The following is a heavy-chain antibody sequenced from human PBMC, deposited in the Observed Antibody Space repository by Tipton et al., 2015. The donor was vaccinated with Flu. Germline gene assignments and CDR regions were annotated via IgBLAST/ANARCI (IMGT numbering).Heavy chain of an antibody. CDR2: MNPNSGNT. Sequence: QLVQSGAEVKKPGASVKVSCKASGYTFTSYDINWVRQATGQGLEWMGWMNPNSGNTGYAQKFQGRVTMTRNTSISTAYMELSSLRSEATAVYYCARGVSSEGIQLGYQFYYYYGMDVWGQGTAVPGSS. D-gene: IGHD5-18*01. J-gene: IGHJ6*02. V-gene: IGHV1-8*01. CDR1: GYTFTSYD. CDR3: ARGVSSEGIQLGYQFYYYYGMDV.